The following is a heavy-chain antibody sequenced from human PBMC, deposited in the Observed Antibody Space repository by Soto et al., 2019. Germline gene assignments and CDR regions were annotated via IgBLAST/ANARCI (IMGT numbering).Heavy chain of an antibody. CDR1: GGSIRSGGYN. CDR2: IFHTGNT. J-gene: IGHJ1*01. CDR3: ARDLGKLITPAQ. D-gene: IGHD7-27*01. Sequence: QVQLRESGPGLVKPSQTLSLTCTVSGGSIRSGGYNWSWIHQLPGKGLEWIGYIFHTGNTYYNPSLKSRVTISVDTSQNQFSLRLSSVTAADTALYYCARDLGKLITPAQWGQGVLVTVSS. V-gene: IGHV4-31*03.